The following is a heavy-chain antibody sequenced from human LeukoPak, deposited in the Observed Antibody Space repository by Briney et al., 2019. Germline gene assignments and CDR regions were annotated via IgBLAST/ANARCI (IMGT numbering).Heavy chain of an antibody. J-gene: IGHJ5*02. CDR2: ISAYNGDT. V-gene: IGHV1-18*01. CDR3: ATSSGIAAAGRPNWFDP. CDR1: GYSFTRYG. Sequence: ASVKVSCKASGYSFTRYGINWVRQAPGQGLEWMGWISAYNGDTNYAQKLQGRVTMTTDTSTGTVRMELSSLRSEDTAVYYCATSSGIAAAGRPNWFDPWGQGTLVTVSS. D-gene: IGHD6-13*01.